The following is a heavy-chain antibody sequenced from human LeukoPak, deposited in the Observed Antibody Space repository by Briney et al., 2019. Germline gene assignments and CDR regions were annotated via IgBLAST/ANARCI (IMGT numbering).Heavy chain of an antibody. CDR1: GYTFTSYG. D-gene: IGHD4-17*01. V-gene: IGHV1-18*01. CDR2: ISAYNGNT. Sequence: EASVKVSCKASGYTFTSYGICWVRQAPGQGLEWMGWISAYNGNTNYAQKLQGRVTMTTDTSTSTAYMELRSLRSDDTAVYYCARAPDYGDYSDFDYWGQGTLVTVSS. J-gene: IGHJ4*02. CDR3: ARAPDYGDYSDFDY.